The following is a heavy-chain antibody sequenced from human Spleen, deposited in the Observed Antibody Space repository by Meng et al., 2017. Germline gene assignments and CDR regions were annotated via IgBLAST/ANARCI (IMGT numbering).Heavy chain of an antibody. CDR2: IYWNDDK. Sequence: QITLKESGPTLVKPPQTLTLTCTFSGCSLGTSGVGVGWIRQPPGKALEWLALIYWNDDKRYSPSLKSRLTITKDTSKNQVVLTMTNMDPVDTATYYCAHTVGAVDYWGQGTLVTVSS. D-gene: IGHD4-17*01. J-gene: IGHJ4*02. CDR3: AHTVGAVDY. V-gene: IGHV2-5*01. CDR1: GCSLGTSGVG.